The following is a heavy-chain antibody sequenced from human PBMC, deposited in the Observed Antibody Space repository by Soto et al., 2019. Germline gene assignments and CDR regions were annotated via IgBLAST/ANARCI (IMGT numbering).Heavy chain of an antibody. CDR1: GGSFSGYY. D-gene: IGHD6-19*01. CDR2: ISHSGST. J-gene: IGHJ4*02. Sequence: SETLSLTCAVYGGSFSGYYWSWIRQPPGKGLEWIGEISHSGSTNYNPSLKSRVTISVDTSKNQFSLKLSSVTAAGTAVYYCSGWYRDLDYWGQGTLVTVSS. CDR3: SGWYRDLDY. V-gene: IGHV4-34*01.